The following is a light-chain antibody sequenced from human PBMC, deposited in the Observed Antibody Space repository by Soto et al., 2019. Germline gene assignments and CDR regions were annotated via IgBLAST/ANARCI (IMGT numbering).Light chain of an antibody. CDR1: QSISSK. J-gene: IGKJ5*01. CDR2: GAS. CDR3: QQYNNWPPSIT. V-gene: IGKV3-15*01. Sequence: EIVMTQSPATLSVSPGERATLSCRASQSISSKLAWYQQKPGQAPRLLIYGASTRATGIPVRFSGSGSGTEFTLTISRLEPEDFAVYYCQQYNNWPPSITFGQGTRLEIK.